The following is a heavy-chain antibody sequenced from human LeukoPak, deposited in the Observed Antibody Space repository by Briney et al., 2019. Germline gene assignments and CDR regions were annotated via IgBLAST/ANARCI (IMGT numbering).Heavy chain of an antibody. CDR1: GYTFTGYY. CDR3: ARAGQSAWLRGFDY. D-gene: IGHD5-12*01. V-gene: IGHV1-2*02. Sequence: ASVKVSCKASGYTFTGYYMHWVRQAPGQGLEWMGWINPNSGGTNYAQKFQGRVTMTRDTSISTAYMELSGLRSDDTAVYYCARAGQSAWLRGFDYWGQGTLVTVSS. J-gene: IGHJ4*02. CDR2: INPNSGGT.